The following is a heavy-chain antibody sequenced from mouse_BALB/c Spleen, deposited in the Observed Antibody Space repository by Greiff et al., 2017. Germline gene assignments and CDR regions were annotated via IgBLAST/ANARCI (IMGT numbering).Heavy chain of an antibody. Sequence: EVKLVESGGGLVKPGGSLKLSCAASGFTFSDYYMYWVRQTPEKRLEWVATISDGGSYTYYPDSVKGRFTISRDNAKNNLYLQMSSLKSEDTAMYYCATGTGDYWGQGPTLTVSS. V-gene: IGHV5-4*02. D-gene: IGHD4-1*01. J-gene: IGHJ2*01. CDR3: ATGTGDY. CDR1: GFTFSDYY. CDR2: ISDGGSYT.